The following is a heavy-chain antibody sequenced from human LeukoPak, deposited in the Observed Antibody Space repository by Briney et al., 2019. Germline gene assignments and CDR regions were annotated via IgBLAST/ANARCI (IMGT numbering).Heavy chain of an antibody. CDR3: ARGTGLDAFDI. J-gene: IGHJ3*02. D-gene: IGHD1-14*01. V-gene: IGHV4-59*08. CDR1: GGSISSYY. CDR2: IYYSGST. Sequence: LETLSLTCTVSGGSISSYYWSWIRQPPGKGLEWIGYIYYSGSTNYNPSLKSRVTISVDTSKNQFSLKLSSVTAADTAVYYCARGTGLDAFDIWGQGTMVTVSS.